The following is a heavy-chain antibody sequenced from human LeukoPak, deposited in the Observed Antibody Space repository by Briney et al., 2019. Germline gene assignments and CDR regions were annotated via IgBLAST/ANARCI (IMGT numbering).Heavy chain of an antibody. CDR1: GYTFTSYD. J-gene: IGHJ6*03. D-gene: IGHD3-10*01. CDR2: MNPNSGNT. Sequence: ASVKVSCKASGYTFTSYDINWVRQATGQGLEWMGWMNPNSGNTGYAQKFQGRVTITRNTSISTAYMELSSLRSEDTAVYCCAREESVGHYYYMDVWGKGTTVTASS. CDR3: AREESVGHYYYMDV. V-gene: IGHV1-8*03.